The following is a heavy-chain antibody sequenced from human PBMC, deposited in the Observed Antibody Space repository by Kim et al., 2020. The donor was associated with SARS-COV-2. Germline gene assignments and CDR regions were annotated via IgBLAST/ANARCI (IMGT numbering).Heavy chain of an antibody. J-gene: IGHJ2*01. CDR1: RFTFSTYN. CDR3: ARVGSSSYWYFDL. D-gene: IGHD2-2*01. V-gene: IGHV3-48*02. CDR2: ITSSTII. Sequence: GGSLRLSCAASRFTFSTYNMNWVRQAPGKGLEWVSYITSSTIIYDADSVKGRFTISRDNAKNSLYLQMNSLRDEDTAVYYCARVGSSSYWYFDLWGRGTL.